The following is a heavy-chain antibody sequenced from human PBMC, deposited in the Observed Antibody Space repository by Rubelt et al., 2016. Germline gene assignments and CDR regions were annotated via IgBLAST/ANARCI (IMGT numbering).Heavy chain of an antibody. CDR1: GGSISSGGYY. D-gene: IGHD3-22*01. J-gene: IGHJ4*02. CDR2: IYYSGST. CDR3: ARGKYYYDSPNTGPDY. V-gene: IGHV4-31*03. Sequence: QVQLQESGPGLVKPSQTLSLTCTVSGGSISSGGYYWSWIRQHPGKGLEWIGYIYYSGSTYYNPSLKSRVTISVDTSKNQFSLKLSSVTAADTAVYYCARGKYYYDSPNTGPDYWGQGTLVTVSS.